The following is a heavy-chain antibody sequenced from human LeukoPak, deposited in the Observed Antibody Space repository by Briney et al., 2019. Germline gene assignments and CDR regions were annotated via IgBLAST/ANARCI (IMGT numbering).Heavy chain of an antibody. V-gene: IGHV1-2*02. CDR3: ARDRQLLWFGELLNNYYYYGMDV. CDR2: INPNSGGT. J-gene: IGHJ6*02. Sequence: ASVKVSCKASGYTFTGYYMHWVRQAPGQGLEGMGWINPNSGGTNYAQKFQGRVTMTRDTSISTAYMELSRLRSDDTAGYYCARDRQLLWFGELLNNYYYYGMDVWGQGTTVTVSS. CDR1: GYTFTGYY. D-gene: IGHD3-10*01.